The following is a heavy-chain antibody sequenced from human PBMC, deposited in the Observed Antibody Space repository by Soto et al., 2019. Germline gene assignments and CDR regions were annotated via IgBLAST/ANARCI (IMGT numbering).Heavy chain of an antibody. Sequence: GGSLRLSCAASGFTFSSYSMNWVRQAPGKGLEWVSYISSSSSTIYYADSVKGRFTISRDNAKNSLYLQMNSLGAEDTAVYYCARAPQDYGDYSNYYMDVWGKGTTVTVSS. CDR2: ISSSSSTI. D-gene: IGHD4-17*01. V-gene: IGHV3-48*01. J-gene: IGHJ6*03. CDR3: ARAPQDYGDYSNYYMDV. CDR1: GFTFSSYS.